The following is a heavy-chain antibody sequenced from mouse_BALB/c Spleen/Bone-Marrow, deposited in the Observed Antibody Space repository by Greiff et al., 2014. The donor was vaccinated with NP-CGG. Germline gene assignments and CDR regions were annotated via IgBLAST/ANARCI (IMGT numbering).Heavy chain of an antibody. CDR3: ARITTATGAMDY. Sequence: VQRVESGPGLVALSQSLSITCTVSGFSLTNYCVHWVRQPPGKGLEWLGVIWADGSTNYNSALMSRLSISKDNSKSQVFFKMNSLQTDDTAMYYCARITTATGAMDYWGQGTSVTVSS. CDR2: IWADGST. CDR1: GFSLTNYC. J-gene: IGHJ4*01. V-gene: IGHV2-9*02. D-gene: IGHD1-2*01.